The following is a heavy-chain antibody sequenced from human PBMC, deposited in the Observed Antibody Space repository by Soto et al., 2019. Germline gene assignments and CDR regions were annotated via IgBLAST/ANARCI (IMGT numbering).Heavy chain of an antibody. CDR2: IKQDGSEK. CDR3: ARAYYNGSGSYPIPPAWFDP. CDR1: GFTFSNYW. V-gene: IGHV3-7*04. J-gene: IGHJ5*02. Sequence: HPGGSLRLSCAASGFTFSNYWMSWVRQAPGKGLEWVANIKQDGSEKYYVYSVKGRFTISRDNAKNSLFLEMNSLRAQDTAVYYCARAYYNGSGSYPIPPAWFDPWGQGTLVTVSS. D-gene: IGHD3-10*01.